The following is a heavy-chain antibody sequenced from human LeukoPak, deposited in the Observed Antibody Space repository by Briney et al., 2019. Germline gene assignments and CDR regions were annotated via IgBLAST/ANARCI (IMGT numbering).Heavy chain of an antibody. J-gene: IGHJ6*02. CDR3: ARVRNGYSSGLDV. CDR1: KFTFGSFW. Sequence: PGGSLRLSCAASKFTFGSFWMNWVRLVPGKGLPWVSRINPDASDTEYADSVKGRFTVSRDNARNTLYLEMRSLSVQDSGLYYCARVRNGYSSGLDVWGPGTWVTVSS. V-gene: IGHV3-74*01. CDR2: INPDASDT. D-gene: IGHD2-15*01.